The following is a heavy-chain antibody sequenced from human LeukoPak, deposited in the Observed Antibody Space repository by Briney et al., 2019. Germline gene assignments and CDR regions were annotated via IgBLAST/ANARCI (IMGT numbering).Heavy chain of an antibody. V-gene: IGHV4-59*08. D-gene: IGHD4-23*01. CDR1: GVSISSYY. Sequence: SETLSLTCTVSGVSISSYYWSWIRQPPGKGLEWIGYIYYSGSTNYNPSLKSRVTISVDTSKNQFSLKLSSVTAADTAVYYCARHEYDYSGLKYYFDYWGQGTLVTVSS. J-gene: IGHJ4*02. CDR2: IYYSGST. CDR3: ARHEYDYSGLKYYFDY.